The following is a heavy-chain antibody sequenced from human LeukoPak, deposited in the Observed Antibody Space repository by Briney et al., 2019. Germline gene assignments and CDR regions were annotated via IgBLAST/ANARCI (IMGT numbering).Heavy chain of an antibody. Sequence: SDTLSLTCAVSGYSISSSNWWGWIRQPPGKGLEWIGYIYYRGSTYYNPSLKSRVTMSVDTSKNQFSLKLSSVTAVDTAVYYCARALPLVGATRSDAFDIWGQGTMVTVSS. J-gene: IGHJ3*02. CDR1: GYSISSSNW. V-gene: IGHV4-28*03. D-gene: IGHD1-26*01. CDR3: ARALPLVGATRSDAFDI. CDR2: IYYRGST.